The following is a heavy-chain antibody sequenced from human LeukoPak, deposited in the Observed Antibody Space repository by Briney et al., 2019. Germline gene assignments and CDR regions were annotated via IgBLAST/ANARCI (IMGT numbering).Heavy chain of an antibody. CDR1: GGSFSGYY. CDR2: INHSGST. D-gene: IGHD3-9*01. CDR3: ARGNSRAFITIDGGVDFDY. J-gene: IGHJ4*02. Sequence: SETLSLTCAVYGGSFSGYYWSWIRQPPGKGLEWIGEINHSGSTNYNPSLKSRVTISVDTSKNQFSLKLSSVTAADTAVYYCARGNSRAFITIDGGVDFDYWGRGTLVTVSS. V-gene: IGHV4-34*01.